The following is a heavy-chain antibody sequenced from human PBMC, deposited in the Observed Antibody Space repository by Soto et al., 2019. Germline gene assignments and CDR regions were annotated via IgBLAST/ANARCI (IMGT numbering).Heavy chain of an antibody. J-gene: IGHJ4*02. D-gene: IGHD4-17*01. CDR3: ARAPPYGTEVGVDY. V-gene: IGHV4-34*01. Sequence: SETLSLTCAVYGGSFSGYYWSWIRQPPGKGLEWIGEINHSGSTNYNPSLKSRVTISVDTSKNQFSLKLSSVTAADTAVYYCARAPPYGTEVGVDYWGQGTLVTFPS. CDR1: GGSFSGYY. CDR2: INHSGST.